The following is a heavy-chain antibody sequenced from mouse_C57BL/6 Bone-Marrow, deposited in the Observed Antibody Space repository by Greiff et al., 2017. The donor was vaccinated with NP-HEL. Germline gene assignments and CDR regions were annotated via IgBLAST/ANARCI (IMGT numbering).Heavy chain of an antibody. CDR3: TTGLRGCAY. D-gene: IGHD2-2*01. V-gene: IGHV14-4*01. Sequence: EVQLQESGAELVRPGASVKLSCTASGFNIKDDYMHWVKQRPEQGLEWIGWIDPANGDTEYASKFQGKATITADTSSNTAYLQLSSLTSEDTAVYYCTTGLRGCAYWGQGTLVTVSA. CDR2: IDPANGDT. CDR1: GFNIKDDY. J-gene: IGHJ3*01.